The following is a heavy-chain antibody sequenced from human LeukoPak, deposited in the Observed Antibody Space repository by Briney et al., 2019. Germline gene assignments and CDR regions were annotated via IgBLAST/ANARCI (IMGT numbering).Heavy chain of an antibody. CDR3: ARDHGRSSPYYFDD. CDR1: GFTFSTYG. D-gene: IGHD6-6*01. J-gene: IGHJ4*02. V-gene: IGHV3-33*01. CDR2: IWFDGTNK. Sequence: GGSLRLSCVASGFTFSTYGMHWVRQAPGKGLEWVAVIWFDGTNKYYADSVKGRFTISRDNSKNTLYLQMNSLRAEDTAVYYCARDHGRSSPYYFDDWGQGTLVTVSS.